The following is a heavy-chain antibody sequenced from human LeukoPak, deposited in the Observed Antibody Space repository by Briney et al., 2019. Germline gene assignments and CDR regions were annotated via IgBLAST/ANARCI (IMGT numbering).Heavy chain of an antibody. CDR2: MNPNSGNT. CDR1: GYTFTSYD. Sequence: GASVKVSCKASGYTFTSYDINWVRQATGQGLEWMGWMNPNSGNTGYAQKFQGRVTITRNTSISTAYMEPSSLRSEDTAVYYCARGPIYDFWSGYSPQIYDYWGQGTLVTVSS. D-gene: IGHD3-3*01. J-gene: IGHJ4*02. V-gene: IGHV1-8*03. CDR3: ARGPIYDFWSGYSPQIYDY.